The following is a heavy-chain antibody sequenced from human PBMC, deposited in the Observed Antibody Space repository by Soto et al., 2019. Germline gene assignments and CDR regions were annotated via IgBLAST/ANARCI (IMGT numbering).Heavy chain of an antibody. CDR1: CGTFRGYA. Sequence: SVKASFKATCGTFRGYAISWVRQAPGQGLEWLGGILPTSDTPNYAQNFQARVTLTADDSTNTAYMELRGLRSGETAVYYCARGYDVNSELDYWGQGTLVTVSS. J-gene: IGHJ4*02. V-gene: IGHV1-69*13. CDR3: ARGYDVNSELDY. D-gene: IGHD3-22*01. CDR2: ILPTSDTP.